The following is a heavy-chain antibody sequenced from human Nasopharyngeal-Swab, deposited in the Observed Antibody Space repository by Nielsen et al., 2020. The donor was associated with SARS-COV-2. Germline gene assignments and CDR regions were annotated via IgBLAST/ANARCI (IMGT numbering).Heavy chain of an antibody. J-gene: IGHJ6*02. D-gene: IGHD6-25*01. CDR2: INPNSGGT. CDR3: ARVGPSGYYYGMDV. V-gene: IGHV1-2*06. Sequence: WVGQAPGQGLEWMGRINPNSGGTNYAQKFQGRVTVTRDTSISTAYMELSRLRSDDTAVYYCARVGPSGYYYGMDVWGQGTTVTVSS.